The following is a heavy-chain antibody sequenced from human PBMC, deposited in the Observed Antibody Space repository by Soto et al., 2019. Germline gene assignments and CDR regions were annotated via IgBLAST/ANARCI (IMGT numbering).Heavy chain of an antibody. D-gene: IGHD3-22*01. V-gene: IGHV1-18*01. CDR1: GYTFTSYG. CDR2: ISAYNGNT. CDR3: AIRTDPSYYDSSGYLDP. Sequence: ASVKVSFKASGYTFTSYGISWVRQAPGQGLEWMGWISAYNGNTNYAQKLQGRVTMTTDTSTSTAYMELRSLRSDDTAVYYCAIRTDPSYYDSSGYLDPWGQGTLVTVSS. J-gene: IGHJ5*02.